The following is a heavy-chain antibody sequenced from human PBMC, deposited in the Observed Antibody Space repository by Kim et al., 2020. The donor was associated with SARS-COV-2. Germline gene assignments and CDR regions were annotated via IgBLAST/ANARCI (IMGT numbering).Heavy chain of an antibody. D-gene: IGHD6-19*01. CDR1: GFTFGDYA. CDR3: AKDIGRGYSSGPGDY. Sequence: GGSLRLSCAASGFTFGDYAMHWVRQAPGKGLEWVSGISWNSGSIGYADSVKGRFTISRDNAKNSLYLQMNSLRAEDTALYYCAKDIGRGYSSGPGDYWGQGTLVTVSS. J-gene: IGHJ4*02. V-gene: IGHV3-9*01. CDR2: ISWNSGSI.